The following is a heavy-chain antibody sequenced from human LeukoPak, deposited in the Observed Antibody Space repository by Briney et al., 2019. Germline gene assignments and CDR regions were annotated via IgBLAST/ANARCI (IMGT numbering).Heavy chain of an antibody. CDR3: ARAGHEPGAFDI. Sequence: PSQTLSLTCTVSGGSISSGDYYWSWIRQPPGKGLEWIGYIYYSGSTYYNPSLKSRVTISVDTSKNQFSLKLSSETAADTAVYYCARAGHEPGAFDIWGQGTMVTVSS. CDR2: IYYSGST. D-gene: IGHD3-10*01. V-gene: IGHV4-30-4*01. CDR1: GGSISSGDYY. J-gene: IGHJ3*02.